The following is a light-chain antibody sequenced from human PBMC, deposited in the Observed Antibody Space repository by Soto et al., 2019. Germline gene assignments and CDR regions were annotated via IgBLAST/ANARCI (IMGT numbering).Light chain of an antibody. V-gene: IGKV3-20*01. Sequence: EILLTQSPGTRSLAPGERATLSCRASQSVSNNYLAWYQQKPGQAARLLIYGASNRATGIPDRFSGSGSGTDFALTISRLEPEDFAVYYCQQYGSSGTFGQGTKV. CDR2: GAS. CDR3: QQYGSSGT. J-gene: IGKJ1*01. CDR1: QSVSNNY.